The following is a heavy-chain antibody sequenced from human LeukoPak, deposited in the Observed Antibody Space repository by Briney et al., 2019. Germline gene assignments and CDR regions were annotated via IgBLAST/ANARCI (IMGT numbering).Heavy chain of an antibody. V-gene: IGHV4-59*01. J-gene: IGHJ6*03. D-gene: IGHD6-13*01. Sequence: SETLSLTCTVSGGSISSYYWSWIRQPPGKGLEWIGYIYYSGSTNYNPSLKSRVTISVDTSKNQFSLKLSSVTAADTAVYYCARAGAAAGPPYYYYYMDVWGKGTTVTVSS. CDR1: GGSISSYY. CDR2: IYYSGST. CDR3: ARAGAAAGPPYYYYYMDV.